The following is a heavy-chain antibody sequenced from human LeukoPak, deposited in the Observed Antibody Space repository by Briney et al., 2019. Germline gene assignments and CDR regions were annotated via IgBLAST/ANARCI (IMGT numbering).Heavy chain of an antibody. V-gene: IGHV1-2*02. CDR3: ARGMDTAF. CDR2: INPNSGGT. Sequence: ASVKVSCKASGYTFTGYYVHWVRQAPGQGLEWMGRINPNSGGTNYAQKFQGRVTVTRDTSIKTAYMELSSLRSEDTAVYFCARGMDTAFWGQGTLVTVSS. J-gene: IGHJ4*02. CDR1: GYTFTGYY. D-gene: IGHD5-18*01.